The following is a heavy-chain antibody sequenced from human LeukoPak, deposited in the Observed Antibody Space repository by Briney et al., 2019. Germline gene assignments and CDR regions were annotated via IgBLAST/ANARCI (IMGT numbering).Heavy chain of an antibody. V-gene: IGHV1-2*02. J-gene: IGHJ6*02. D-gene: IGHD3-9*01. CDR1: GYTFTGYY. CDR3: ARADDISPRYYYGMDV. CDR2: INPNSGGT. Sequence: RASVKVSCKASGYTFTGYYMHWVRQAPGQGLEWMGWINPNSGGTNYAQKLQGRVTLTTDTSTSTAYMELRSLTSDDTAVYFCARADDISPRYYYGMDVWGPGTTVSVSS.